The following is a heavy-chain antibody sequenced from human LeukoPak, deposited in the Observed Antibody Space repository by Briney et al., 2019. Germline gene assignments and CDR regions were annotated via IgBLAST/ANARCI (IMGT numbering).Heavy chain of an antibody. J-gene: IGHJ4*02. CDR3: ARERHDYGDFDY. Sequence: EASVKVSCKASGGTFSSYAISWVRQAPGQGLEWMGGIIPIFGTANYAQKFKGRLTITADKSTSTAYMELSSLRSEDTAVYYCARERHDYGDFDYWGQGTLVTVSS. V-gene: IGHV1-69*06. CDR1: GGTFSSYA. D-gene: IGHD4-17*01. CDR2: IIPIFGTA.